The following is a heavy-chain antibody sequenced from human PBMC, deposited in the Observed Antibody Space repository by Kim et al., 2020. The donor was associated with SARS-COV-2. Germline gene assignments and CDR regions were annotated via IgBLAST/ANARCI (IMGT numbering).Heavy chain of an antibody. CDR2: ISGDGSST. Sequence: GGSLRLSCAGSGFTFSRHWMHWVRQIPGKGLAWVSLISGDGSSTAYADSVKGRFTISRDNAKNTLYLQMNSLRVEDTAVYHCARGGDGMDVWGQGTTVTVSS. CDR1: GFTFSRHW. D-gene: IGHD3-16*01. V-gene: IGHV3-74*01. J-gene: IGHJ6*02. CDR3: ARGGDGMDV.